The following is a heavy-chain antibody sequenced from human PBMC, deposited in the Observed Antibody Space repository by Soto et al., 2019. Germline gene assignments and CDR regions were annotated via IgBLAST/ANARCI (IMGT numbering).Heavy chain of an antibody. CDR2: TYYRSNWRH. CDR1: GDSVSSNTAA. Sequence: SQTLSLTCAISGDSVSSNTAAWNWIRSSPSRGLEWLGRTYYRSNWRHDYAVSVRSRITVNPDTSKHHFSLQLNSVTPDDTAVYYCARRGAGTRFDLWGQGTLVTVSS. V-gene: IGHV6-1*01. J-gene: IGHJ4*02. CDR3: ARRGAGTRFDL. D-gene: IGHD6-19*01.